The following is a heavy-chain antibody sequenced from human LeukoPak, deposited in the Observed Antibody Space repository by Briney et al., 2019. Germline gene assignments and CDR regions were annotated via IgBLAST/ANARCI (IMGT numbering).Heavy chain of an antibody. CDR2: ISGGST. Sequence: PGGSLRLSCAVSGFTVSSNFMSWVRQAPGKGLEWVSSISGGSTYYADSRKGRFTISRDNSKNTLHLQMNSLRAEDTAVYYCAKDSPSADTAMVHYDYWGQGTLVTVSS. CDR1: GFTVSSNF. D-gene: IGHD5-18*01. V-gene: IGHV3-38-3*01. CDR3: AKDSPSADTAMVHYDY. J-gene: IGHJ4*02.